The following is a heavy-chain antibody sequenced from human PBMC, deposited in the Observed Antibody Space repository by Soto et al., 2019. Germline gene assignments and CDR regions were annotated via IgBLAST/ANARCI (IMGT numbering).Heavy chain of an antibody. J-gene: IGHJ6*02. CDR1: GGSFNSYA. CDR2: IIPIFGTT. CDR3: ARVKGELLGDYYYYGMDV. V-gene: IGHV1-69*01. Sequence: QVHLVQSGAEVKKPGSSVKVSCKASGGSFNSYAFTWVRQAPGEELEWMGGIIPIFGTTNYAQKFQGRVTITADESTSTAYMELSSLRSEDTAVYYCARVKGELLGDYYYYGMDVWGQGTTVTVSS. D-gene: IGHD1-26*01.